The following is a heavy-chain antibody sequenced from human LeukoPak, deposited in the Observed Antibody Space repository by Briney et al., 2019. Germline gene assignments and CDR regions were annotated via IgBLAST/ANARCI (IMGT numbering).Heavy chain of an antibody. CDR2: SNAYNGNT. V-gene: IGHV1-18*01. Sequence: ASVKVSRKSTGYTFTSYGISWVRQPPGQGLEWMGWSNAYNGNTNYAQKLQGRGTMTTDTSTSPAYTELRSLRSDDTVVYYCAREVVVVPAAMPYYYYYGMDVWGQGTTVTVSS. D-gene: IGHD2-2*01. J-gene: IGHJ6*02. CDR3: AREVVVVPAAMPYYYYYGMDV. CDR1: GYTFTSYG.